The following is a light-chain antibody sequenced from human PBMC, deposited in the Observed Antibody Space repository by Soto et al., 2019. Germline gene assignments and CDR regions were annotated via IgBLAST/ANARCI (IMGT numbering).Light chain of an antibody. CDR2: DVS. Sequence: QSVLTQPASVSGSPGQSITISCTGTSSDVGGYNFVSWYQQHPGKVPQLMIYDVSNRPPGVSNRFSGSKSGNTASLTISGLQAEDEADYYCRSYTSSNTYVFGTGTKVTVL. CDR3: RSYTSSNTYV. J-gene: IGLJ1*01. CDR1: SSDVGGYNF. V-gene: IGLV2-14*01.